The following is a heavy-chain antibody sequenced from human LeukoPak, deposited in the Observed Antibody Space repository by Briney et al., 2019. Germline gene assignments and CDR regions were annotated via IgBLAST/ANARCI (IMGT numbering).Heavy chain of an antibody. CDR1: GASIRSGDYD. V-gene: IGHV4-30-4*01. CDR3: ARDCSGGSCYGAFDI. J-gene: IGHJ3*02. D-gene: IGHD2-15*01. CDR2: IYDSGST. Sequence: SETLSLTCTVSGASIRSGDYDWSWIRQPPGKGLEWIGYIYDSGSTYYNPSLKSRITISVDTSENRFSLKLSSVTATDTAVYYCARDCSGGSCYGAFDIWGQGTMVTVSS.